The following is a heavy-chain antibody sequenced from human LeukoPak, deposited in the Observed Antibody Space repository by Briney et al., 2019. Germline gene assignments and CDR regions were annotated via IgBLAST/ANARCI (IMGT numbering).Heavy chain of an antibody. CDR1: GGSISSGGYS. V-gene: IGHV4-30-2*01. CDR2: IYHSGST. J-gene: IGHJ4*02. CDR3: ATEGGEGYFVY. Sequence: SQTLSLTCAVSGGSISSGGYSWSWIRQPPGKGLEWIGYIYHSGSTYYNPSLKSRVTISVDRSKNQFSLKLSSVTAADTAVYYCATEGGEGYFVYWGQGTLVTVSS. D-gene: IGHD1-26*01.